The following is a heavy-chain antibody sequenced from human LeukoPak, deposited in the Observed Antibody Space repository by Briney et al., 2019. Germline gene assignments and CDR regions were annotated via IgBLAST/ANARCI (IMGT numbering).Heavy chain of an antibody. D-gene: IGHD2-2*01. CDR2: ISYDGRNK. CDR3: AREPFTPYCSSTSCYSDAFDI. J-gene: IGHJ3*02. CDR1: GFTFSSYA. Sequence: PGGSLRLSCAASGFTFSSYAMHWVRQAPGKGLEWVAVISYDGRNKYYADSVKGRFTISRDNSKNTLYLQMNSLRAEDTAVYYCAREPFTPYCSSTSCYSDAFDIWGQGTMVTVSS. V-gene: IGHV3-30*04.